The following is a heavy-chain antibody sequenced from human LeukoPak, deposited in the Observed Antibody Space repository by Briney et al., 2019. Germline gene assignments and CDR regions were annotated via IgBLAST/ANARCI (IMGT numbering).Heavy chain of an antibody. D-gene: IGHD2-2*01. Sequence: GESLRLSCAASGFTFSSYGMHWVRQAPGKGLEWVAFIRYDGSNKYYADSVKGRFTISRDNSKNTLYLQMNSLRAEDTAVYYCAKVNIVVVPAAPSDYWGQGTLVTVSS. CDR2: IRYDGSNK. J-gene: IGHJ4*02. CDR3: AKVNIVVVPAAPSDY. V-gene: IGHV3-30*02. CDR1: GFTFSSYG.